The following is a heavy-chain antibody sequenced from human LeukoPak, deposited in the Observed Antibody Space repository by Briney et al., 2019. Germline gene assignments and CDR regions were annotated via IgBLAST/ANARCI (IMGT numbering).Heavy chain of an antibody. V-gene: IGHV3-30*03. D-gene: IGHD3-22*01. J-gene: IGHJ4*02. CDR2: ISYDGSNK. Sequence: GGSLRLSCAASGFTFSSYGMHWVRQAPGKGLEWVAVISYDGSNKYCADSVKGRFTISRDNSKNTLYLQMNSLRAEDTAVYYCARVPPDYYDSSGYYDCWGQGTLVTVSS. CDR3: ARVPPDYYDSSGYYDC. CDR1: GFTFSSYG.